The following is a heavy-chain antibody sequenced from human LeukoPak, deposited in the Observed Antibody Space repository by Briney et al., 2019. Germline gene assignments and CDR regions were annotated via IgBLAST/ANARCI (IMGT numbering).Heavy chain of an antibody. J-gene: IGHJ4*02. D-gene: IGHD3-22*01. CDR2: INPNSGGT. CDR3: ARASYYYDSSGYSYYFDY. CDR1: GYTFTGYY. Sequence: ASVKVSCKASGYTFTGYYMHWVRQAPGQGLEWMGRINPNSGGTNYAQKFQGRVTMTRDTSISTAYMELSRLRSDDTAMYYCARASYYYDSSGYSYYFDYWGQGTLVTVSS. V-gene: IGHV1-2*06.